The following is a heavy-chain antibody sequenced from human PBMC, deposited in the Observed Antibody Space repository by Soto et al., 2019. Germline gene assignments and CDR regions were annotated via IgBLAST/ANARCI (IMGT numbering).Heavy chain of an antibody. V-gene: IGHV3-33*01. CDR3: AGVHGGYYYYGMDV. CDR1: GFTFSSYG. CDR2: IWYDGSNK. J-gene: IGHJ6*02. Sequence: QVQLVESGGGVVQPGRSLRLSCAASGFTFSSYGMHWVRQAPGKGLEWVAVIWYDGSNKYYADSVKGRFTISRDNSKNTLYLQMNSLRAEDTAVYYCAGVHGGYYYYGMDVWGQGTTVTVSS.